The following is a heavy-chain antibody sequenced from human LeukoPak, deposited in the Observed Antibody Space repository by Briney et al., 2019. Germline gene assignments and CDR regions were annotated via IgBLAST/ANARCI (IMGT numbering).Heavy chain of an antibody. V-gene: IGHV1-69*06. CDR2: IIPIFGTA. CDR1: GGTFSSYA. D-gene: IGHD2-15*01. CDR3: ARSGQSGYCSGGSCYSLDY. Sequence: ASVKVSCKASGGTFSSYAISWVRQAPGQGLEWMGGIIPIFGTANYAQKFQGRVTITADKSTSTAYMELSSLRSEDTAVYYCARSGQSGYCSGGSCYSLDYWGQGTLVTVSS. J-gene: IGHJ4*02.